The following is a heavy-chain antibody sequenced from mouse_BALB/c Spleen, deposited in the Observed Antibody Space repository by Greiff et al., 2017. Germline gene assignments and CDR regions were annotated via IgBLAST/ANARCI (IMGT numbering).Heavy chain of an antibody. V-gene: IGHV3-2*02. CDR1: GYSITSDYA. Sequence: DVQLQESGPGLVKPSQSLSLTCTVTGYSITSDYAWNWIRQFPGNKLEWMGYISYSGSTSYNPSLKSRISITRDTSKNQFFLQLNSVTTEDTATYYCARTPLYYGSSYWYFDVWGAGTTVTVSS. J-gene: IGHJ1*01. CDR2: ISYSGST. CDR3: ARTPLYYGSSYWYFDV. D-gene: IGHD1-1*01.